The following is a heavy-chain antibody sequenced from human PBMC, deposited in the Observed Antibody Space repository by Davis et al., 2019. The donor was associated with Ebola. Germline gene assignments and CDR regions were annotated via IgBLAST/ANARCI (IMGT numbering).Heavy chain of an antibody. J-gene: IGHJ4*02. CDR2: IYDQST. V-gene: IGHV3-53*05. CDR3: ATTQWLREFDN. D-gene: IGHD6-19*01. Sequence: GGSLRLSCTASGFTVSSNHTSWVRQAPGKGLEWVSVIYDQSTAYADAVRGRFIISRDKSNNTLYLEMNSLRVDDTAVYYWATTQWLREFDNWGQGTLVTVSS. CDR1: GFTVSSNH.